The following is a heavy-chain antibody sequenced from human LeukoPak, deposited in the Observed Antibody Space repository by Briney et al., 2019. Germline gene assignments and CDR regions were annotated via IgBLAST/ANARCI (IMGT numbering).Heavy chain of an antibody. V-gene: IGHV3-23*01. J-gene: IGHJ4*02. D-gene: IGHD2-15*01. Sequence: PGGSLRLSCAASGFTFSSYAMSWVRQAPGKGLEGGSAISGSGGSTYYADSVKGRFTISRVNSKNTLYLQMNSLRAEDTAVYYCAKDGGGPDYWGQGTLVSVSS. CDR1: GFTFSSYA. CDR2: ISGSGGST. CDR3: AKDGGGPDY.